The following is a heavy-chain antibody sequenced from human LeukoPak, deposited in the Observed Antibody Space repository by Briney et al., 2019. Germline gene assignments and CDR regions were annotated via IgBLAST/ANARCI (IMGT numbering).Heavy chain of an antibody. CDR2: IRYDGSNK. V-gene: IGHV3-30*02. CDR1: GFTFSSYG. CDR3: AKDPTYYYDPAPWDYFDY. J-gene: IGHJ4*02. D-gene: IGHD3-22*01. Sequence: PGGSLRLSCAASGFTFSSYGMHWVRQAPGKGLEWVAFIRYDGSNKYYADSVKGRFTISRDNSKNTLYLQMNSLRAEDTAVYYCAKDPTYYYDPAPWDYFDYWGQGTLVTVSS.